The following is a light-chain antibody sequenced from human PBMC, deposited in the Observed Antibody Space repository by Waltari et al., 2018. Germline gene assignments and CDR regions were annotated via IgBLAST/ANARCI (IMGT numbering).Light chain of an antibody. CDR2: GNS. CDR3: QSYDSSLSGVV. CDR1: SSNIGAGYD. V-gene: IGLV1-40*01. Sequence: QSVLTPPPSVSGAPGPRVTISCTGSSSNIGAGYDVHWYQQLPGTAPKLLIYGNSNRPSGVPDRFSGSKSGTSASLAITGLQAEDAADYYCQSYDSSLSGVVFGGGTKLTVL. J-gene: IGLJ2*01.